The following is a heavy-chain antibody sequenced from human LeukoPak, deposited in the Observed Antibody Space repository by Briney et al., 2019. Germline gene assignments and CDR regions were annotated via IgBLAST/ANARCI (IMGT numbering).Heavy chain of an antibody. CDR2: IYYSGST. Sequence: SETLSLTCAVYGGSFSGYSWSWIRQPPGKGLEWIGSIYYSGSTYYNPSLKSRVTISVDTSKNQFSLKLSSVTAADTAVYYRARGYYGSGSYYAPFDYWGQGTLVTVSS. V-gene: IGHV4-34*01. J-gene: IGHJ4*02. D-gene: IGHD3-10*01. CDR3: ARGYYGSGSYYAPFDY. CDR1: GGSFSGYS.